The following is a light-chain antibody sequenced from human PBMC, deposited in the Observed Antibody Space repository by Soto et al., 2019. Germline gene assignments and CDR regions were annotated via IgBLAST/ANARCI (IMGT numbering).Light chain of an antibody. Sequence: EVVMTQSPATLSVSPGERATISCRASQSIRSDVAWYQQKPGQAPRLLIHGASTRATGIPARFSGSGSGTEFTLTISSLESGDFALYYCQYYNNWYTFGQGTKVDIK. CDR2: GAS. J-gene: IGKJ2*01. V-gene: IGKV3D-15*01. CDR1: QSIRSD. CDR3: QYYNNWYT.